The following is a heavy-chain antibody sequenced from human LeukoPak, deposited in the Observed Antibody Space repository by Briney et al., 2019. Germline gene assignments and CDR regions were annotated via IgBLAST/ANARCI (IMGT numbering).Heavy chain of an antibody. CDR2: ISSSSSYT. D-gene: IGHD6-13*01. V-gene: IGHV3-11*06. J-gene: IGHJ5*02. CDR1: GSTFSDYY. CDR3: ARVRGSSSARWFDP. Sequence: GGSLRLSCAASGSTFSDYYMSWIRQAPGKGLEWVSYISSSSSYTNYADSVKGRFTISRDNAKNSLYLQMNSLRAEDTAVYYCARVRGSSSARWFDPWGQGTLVTVSS.